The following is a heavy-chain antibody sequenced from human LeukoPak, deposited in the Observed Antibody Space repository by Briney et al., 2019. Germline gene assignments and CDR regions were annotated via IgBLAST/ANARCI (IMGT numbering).Heavy chain of an antibody. J-gene: IGHJ4*02. CDR1: GFTFSSYG. Sequence: GRSLRLSCAASGFTFSSYGMHWVRQAPGKGLEWVAVIWYDGRDKYYADSVKGRFTISRDNSKNTLYLQMNSLRAEDTAVYYCARDGQTGTTVYWGQGTLVTVSS. D-gene: IGHD1-7*01. V-gene: IGHV3-33*01. CDR2: IWYDGRDK. CDR3: ARDGQTGTTVY.